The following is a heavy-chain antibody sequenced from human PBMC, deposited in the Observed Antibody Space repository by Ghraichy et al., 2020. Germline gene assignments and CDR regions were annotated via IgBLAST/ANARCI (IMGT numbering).Heavy chain of an antibody. CDR3: ARNKTGSLSGWFDP. D-gene: IGHD6-6*01. Sequence: ESLNISCTVSGGSMSTSADYWGWIRQPPGKRLEWIGSIYNSVSTHYNPSLRSRVTISVDPSKDQFSLRLTSVTASDTAAYYRARNKTGSLSGWFDPWGPGLLVTVSS. CDR1: GGSMSTSADY. V-gene: IGHV4-39*01. J-gene: IGHJ5*02. CDR2: IYNSVST.